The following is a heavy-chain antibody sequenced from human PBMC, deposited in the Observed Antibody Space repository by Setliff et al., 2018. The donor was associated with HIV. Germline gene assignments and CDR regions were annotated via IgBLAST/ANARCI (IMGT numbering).Heavy chain of an antibody. Sequence: ASVKVSCKASGYTFTSYGISWVRQAPGQGLEWMGWISAYNLNTNYAQKFQDRVTMTTDTSASTGYMELRSLRSDDTAVYYCARAYYHDSSGYQGFDYWGQGTLVTVSS. V-gene: IGHV1-18*01. D-gene: IGHD3-22*01. CDR2: ISAYNLNT. CDR1: GYTFTSYG. CDR3: ARAYYHDSSGYQGFDY. J-gene: IGHJ4*02.